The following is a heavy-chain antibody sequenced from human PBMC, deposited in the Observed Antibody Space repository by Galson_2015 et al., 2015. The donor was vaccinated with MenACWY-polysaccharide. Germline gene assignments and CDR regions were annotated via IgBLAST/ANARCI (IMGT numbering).Heavy chain of an antibody. V-gene: IGHV3-48*01. CDR2: ISSSSSTI. CDR3: ARHSNNYYYYGMDV. J-gene: IGHJ6*02. D-gene: IGHD4-11*01. Sequence: SLRLSCAASGFTFSSYRMNWVRQAPGKGLEWVSYISSSSSTIYYADSVKGRFTISRDNAKNSLYLQMNSLRAEDTAVYYCARHSNNYYYYGMDVWGQGTTVTVSS. CDR1: GFTFSSYR.